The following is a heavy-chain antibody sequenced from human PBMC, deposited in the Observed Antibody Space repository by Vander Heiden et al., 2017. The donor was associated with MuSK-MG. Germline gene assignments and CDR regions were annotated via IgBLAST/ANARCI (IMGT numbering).Heavy chain of an antibody. V-gene: IGHV1-24*01. Sequence: QVQLVQSGAEVKKPGASVKVSCTVSGYTLTDLSMHWVRQAPGKGLEWMGGFDPEDGETIYAQKFQGRVTMTEDTSTDTAYMELSSLRSEDTAVYYCATDLITFGGVIAPLAYWGQGTLVTVSS. D-gene: IGHD3-16*02. CDR3: ATDLITFGGVIAPLAY. J-gene: IGHJ4*02. CDR1: GYTLTDLS. CDR2: FDPEDGET.